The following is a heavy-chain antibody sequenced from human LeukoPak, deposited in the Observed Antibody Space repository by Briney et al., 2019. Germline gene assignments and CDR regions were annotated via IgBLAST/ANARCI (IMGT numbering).Heavy chain of an antibody. CDR1: GGSFSGYY. Sequence: PSETLSLTCAVYGGSFSGYYWSWIRQPPGKGLESIGEINDSGSTNCNPSLKSRVSISVDTSKNQFSLKLSSVTAADTAVYYCARVIDYDSSGYYLGYWGQGTRVTVSS. D-gene: IGHD3-22*01. J-gene: IGHJ4*02. CDR3: ARVIDYDSSGYYLGY. V-gene: IGHV4-34*01. CDR2: INDSGST.